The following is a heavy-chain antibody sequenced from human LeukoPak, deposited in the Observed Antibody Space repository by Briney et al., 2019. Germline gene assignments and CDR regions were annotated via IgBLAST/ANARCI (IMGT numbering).Heavy chain of an antibody. CDR3: ARAIYDSSDFDQ. D-gene: IGHD3-22*01. V-gene: IGHV4-4*07. CDR2: IYSSGST. J-gene: IGHJ4*02. Sequence: PSETLSLTCTVSGGSISRYYWSWIRQPAGKGLEWIGRIYSSGSTNYNPSLRSRVTMSVDTSKNQFSLKLTPVTAADTAVYYCARAIYDSSDFDQWGQGTLVTVSS. CDR1: GGSISRYY.